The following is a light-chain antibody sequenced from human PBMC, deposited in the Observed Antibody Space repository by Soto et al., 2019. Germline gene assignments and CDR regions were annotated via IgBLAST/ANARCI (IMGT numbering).Light chain of an antibody. V-gene: IGLV2-14*01. CDR1: TSDVGGHNF. J-gene: IGLJ3*02. CDR2: AVD. CDR3: SSYTRSSIWV. Sequence: QSALTQPASVSGSPGESITISCSGTTSDVGGHNFVSWFQQHPGKAPKMMIYAVDQRPSRVSTRFSGSKSGNTASLTISGLQTEDEADYYCSSYTRSSIWVFGGGTKVTVL.